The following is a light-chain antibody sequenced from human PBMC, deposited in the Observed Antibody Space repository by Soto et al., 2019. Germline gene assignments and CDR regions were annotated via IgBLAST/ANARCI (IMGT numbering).Light chain of an antibody. Sequence: DIQMTQSPSSLSASVGDRVTITCRASQGIGKWLAWDQQKPGTAPKLLIYAASTLQSGVPSRFSGSGSGTDFTLTISTLQSEDFATYYCQQGNSFPLTFGGGTKVEIK. CDR1: QGIGKW. J-gene: IGKJ4*01. CDR2: AAS. CDR3: QQGNSFPLT. V-gene: IGKV1D-12*01.